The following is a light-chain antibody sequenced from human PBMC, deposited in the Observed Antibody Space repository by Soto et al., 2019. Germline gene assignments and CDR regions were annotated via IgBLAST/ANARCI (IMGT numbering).Light chain of an antibody. CDR2: DVS. Sequence: QSALTQPASVSGSPGQSITISCTGTSSDFGGYNYVSWYQQHPGKAPKLMIYDVSNRPSGVSNRFSGSKSGNTASLTISGLQAEDEADYYCSSYTSSSTGVFGTGTKLTVL. J-gene: IGLJ1*01. V-gene: IGLV2-14*01. CDR3: SSYTSSSTGV. CDR1: SSDFGGYNY.